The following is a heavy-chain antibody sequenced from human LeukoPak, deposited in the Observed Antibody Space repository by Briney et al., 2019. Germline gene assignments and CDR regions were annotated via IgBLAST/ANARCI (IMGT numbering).Heavy chain of an antibody. CDR2: ISYDGSHK. D-gene: IGHD2-15*01. Sequence: GGSLRLSCGASGFTFSGFAMHWVRQAPGKGLEYLAYISYDGSHKDHRDSVKGRFTISRDNSRSTLYLEMNSLRAEDTAVYYCARDYCSGGSCKRGDYWGQGTLVTVSS. V-gene: IGHV3-30-3*01. CDR1: GFTFSGFA. CDR3: ARDYCSGGSCKRGDY. J-gene: IGHJ4*02.